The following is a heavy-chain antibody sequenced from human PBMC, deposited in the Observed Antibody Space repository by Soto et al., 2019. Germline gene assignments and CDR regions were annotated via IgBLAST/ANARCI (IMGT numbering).Heavy chain of an antibody. J-gene: IGHJ4*02. V-gene: IGHV4-39*02. Sequence: SETLSPTCTVSGGSINSNNYYWAWIRQPPGKGLAWIASIYYDGSTYYNTSLKSRVTISRDTSKNQFSLRLTSMTAADTAVYYCAKVVVAATRHTDFDSWGQGTLVTVSS. D-gene: IGHD2-15*01. CDR2: IYYDGST. CDR1: GGSINSNNYY. CDR3: AKVVVAATRHTDFDS.